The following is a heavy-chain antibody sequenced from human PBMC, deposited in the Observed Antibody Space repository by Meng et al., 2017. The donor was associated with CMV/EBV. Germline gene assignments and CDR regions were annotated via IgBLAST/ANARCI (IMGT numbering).Heavy chain of an antibody. J-gene: IGHJ4*02. CDR3: AKDIVLMVYAIGLDY. Sequence: GESLKISCAASGFTFSSYATSWVRQAPGKGLEWVSAISGSGGSTYYADSVKGRFTISRDNSKNTLYLQMNSLRAEDTAVYYCAKDIVLMVYAIGLDYWGQGTLVTVSS. CDR1: GFTFSSYA. D-gene: IGHD2-8*01. V-gene: IGHV3-23*01. CDR2: ISGSGGST.